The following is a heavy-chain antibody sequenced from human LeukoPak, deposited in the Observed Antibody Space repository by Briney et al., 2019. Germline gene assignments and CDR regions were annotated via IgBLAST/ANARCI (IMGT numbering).Heavy chain of an antibody. D-gene: IGHD6-19*01. J-gene: IGHJ3*02. CDR2: TYYRSKWYN. CDR3: ARSSPRIAVAGTYAFDI. Sequence: SQTLSLTCAISGDSVSSNSAAWNWIRQSPSRGLEWLGRTYYRSKWYNDCAVSVKSRITINPDTSKNQFSLQLNSVTPEDTAVYYCARSSPRIAVAGTYAFDIWGQGTMVTVSS. CDR1: GDSVSSNSAA. V-gene: IGHV6-1*01.